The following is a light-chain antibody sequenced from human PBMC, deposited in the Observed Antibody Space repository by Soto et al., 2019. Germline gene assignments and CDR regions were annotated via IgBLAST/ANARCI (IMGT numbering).Light chain of an antibody. Sequence: EIVLTQSPATRSLSPGERATLSCRARQSVSSYLAWYQQKPGQAPRLLIYDASNRATGIPARFSGSGSGTDFTLTISSLEPEDFAVYYCQQRSNWPPLTVGGGTKVEIK. J-gene: IGKJ4*01. CDR1: QSVSSY. V-gene: IGKV3-11*01. CDR3: QQRSNWPPLT. CDR2: DAS.